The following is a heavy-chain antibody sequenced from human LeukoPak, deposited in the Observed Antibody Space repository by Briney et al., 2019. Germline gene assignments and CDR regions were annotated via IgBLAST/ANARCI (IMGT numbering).Heavy chain of an antibody. J-gene: IGHJ4*02. Sequence: GGSLRLPCAASGFTFSNYGMHWVRQAPGKGLEWVAVISYDGSNKYYADSVKGRFTISRDNSKNTLYLQMNSLRDEDTAVYYCAKARYGYDSYYFDYWGQGTLVTVSS. D-gene: IGHD5-12*01. V-gene: IGHV3-30*18. CDR1: GFTFSNYG. CDR3: AKARYGYDSYYFDY. CDR2: ISYDGSNK.